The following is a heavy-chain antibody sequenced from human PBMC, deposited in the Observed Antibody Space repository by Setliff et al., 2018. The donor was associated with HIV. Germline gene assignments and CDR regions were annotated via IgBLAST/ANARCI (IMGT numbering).Heavy chain of an antibody. CDR3: AKYWRASGTYVFDI. D-gene: IGHD2-15*01. Sequence: SETLSLTCTVSGGPMSGYYWSRLRQSPVKGLEWIGYIYSSGTTNYNPSFKSRVSISLDTSRSQFSLMLSSVTAADTAIYYCAKYWRASGTYVFDIWGLGTMVTVS. J-gene: IGHJ3*02. CDR1: GGPMSGYY. CDR2: IYSSGTT. V-gene: IGHV4-4*08.